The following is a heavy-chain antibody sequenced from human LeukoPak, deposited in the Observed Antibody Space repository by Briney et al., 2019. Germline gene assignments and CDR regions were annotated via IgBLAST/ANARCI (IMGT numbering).Heavy chain of an antibody. Sequence: GGSLRLSCASSGFTFSSYSMNWVRQAPGKGLEGVSSISSSSSYIYYADSVKGRFTISRDNAKNSLYLQMNSLRAEDTAVYYCARGGYYGSGRMRYWGQGTLVTVSS. D-gene: IGHD3-10*01. CDR2: ISSSSSYI. V-gene: IGHV3-21*01. CDR3: ARGGYYGSGRMRY. CDR1: GFTFSSYS. J-gene: IGHJ4*02.